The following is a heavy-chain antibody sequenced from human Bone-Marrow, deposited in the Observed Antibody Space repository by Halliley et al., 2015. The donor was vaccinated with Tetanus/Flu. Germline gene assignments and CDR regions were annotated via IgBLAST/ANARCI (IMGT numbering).Heavy chain of an antibody. Sequence: IFYSGSTSPNPSPKSRVPLSVDTSKNQFSLRLTSVTAADTAVYYCARTAAQKEGILNYYYGLDVWGQGTTVTVSS. V-gene: IGHV4-30-4*05. D-gene: IGHD3-10*01. CDR2: IFYSGST. J-gene: IGHJ6*02. CDR3: ARTAAQKEGILNYYYGLDV.